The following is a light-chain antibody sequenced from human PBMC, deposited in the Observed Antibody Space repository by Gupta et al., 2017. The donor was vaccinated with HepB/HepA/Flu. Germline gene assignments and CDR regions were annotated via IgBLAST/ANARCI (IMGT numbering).Light chain of an antibody. CDR3: QQRYNWPPYT. V-gene: IGKV3-11*01. J-gene: IGKJ2*01. CDR2: DTS. Sequence: EIVLTQSPATLSSSPGERATLSCRASQSVSSYLAWYQQKPGQAPRLLIYDTSNRAPGVPARFSGSGSGTDFTLTISSLEPEDFAVYYCQQRYNWPPYTFGQGTKLEI. CDR1: QSVSSY.